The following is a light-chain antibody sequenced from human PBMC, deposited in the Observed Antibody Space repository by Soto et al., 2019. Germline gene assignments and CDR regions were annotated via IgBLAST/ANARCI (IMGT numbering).Light chain of an antibody. J-gene: IGLJ1*01. V-gene: IGLV2-23*02. CDR1: SSDVGSYNL. Sequence: QSALTQPASVSGSPGQSITISCTGTSSDVGSYNLVSWYQQHPGKAPKLMIYEVSKRPSGVSNRFSGSKSGNTASLTISGPQAEEEAIYYSCSYAGSTTFVFETGTK. CDR2: EVS. CDR3: CSYAGSTTFV.